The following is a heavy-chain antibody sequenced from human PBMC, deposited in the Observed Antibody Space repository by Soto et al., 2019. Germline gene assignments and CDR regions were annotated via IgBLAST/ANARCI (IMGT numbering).Heavy chain of an antibody. CDR3: ARDPHCVSSGCPFDY. CDR2: IYPGRST. CDR1: SGSITTPNW. D-gene: IGHD2-21*01. V-gene: IGHV4-4*02. Sequence: SETLSLTCAVSSGSITTPNWWSWVRQPPGKGLEWIGEIYPGRSTNYNPSLESRVTISIDKSKKQVSLRLTSVTAADTAVYYCARDPHCVSSGCPFDYWGQGXLVTVYS. J-gene: IGHJ4*02.